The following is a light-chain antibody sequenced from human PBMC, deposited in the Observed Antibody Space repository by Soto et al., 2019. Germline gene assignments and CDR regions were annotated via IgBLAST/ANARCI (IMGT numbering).Light chain of an antibody. Sequence: ENVLTQSPGTLSLSPGERATFSCRASQSVSSSYIAWYQQKRGQAPRRLIYGASIRATGIPDRFSGSGSGTDFTLTISRLEPEDFALYYCQQYHTSPLTFGQRTKVDIK. CDR3: QQYHTSPLT. V-gene: IGKV3-20*01. CDR1: QSVSSSY. CDR2: GAS. J-gene: IGKJ1*01.